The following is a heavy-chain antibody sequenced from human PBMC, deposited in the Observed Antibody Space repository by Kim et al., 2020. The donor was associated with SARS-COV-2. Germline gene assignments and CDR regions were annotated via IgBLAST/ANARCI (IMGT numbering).Heavy chain of an antibody. CDR2: INHSGST. V-gene: IGHV4-34*01. Sequence: SETLSLTCAVYGGSFSGYYWSWIRQPPGKGLEWIGEINHSGSTNYNPSLKSRVTISVDKSKNQFSLKLSSVTAADRAVYYCARGADSSSWYGVRSWFDP. D-gene: IGHD6-13*01. CDR3: ARGADSSSWYGVRSWFDP. J-gene: IGHJ5*02. CDR1: GGSFSGYY.